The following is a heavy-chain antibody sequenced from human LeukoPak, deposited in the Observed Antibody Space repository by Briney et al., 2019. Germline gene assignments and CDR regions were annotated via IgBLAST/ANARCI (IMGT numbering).Heavy chain of an antibody. V-gene: IGHV3-15*01. CDR1: GFAFSKAW. Sequence: GGSLRLSCAASGFAFSKAWMSWVRQAPGKGLEWVGRIKSKTDGGTDYAAPVKGRFTISRDDSKNTLYLQMNSLKTEDTAVYYCTTDPFQNIVVVPAAIIKMDYWGQGTLVTVSS. CDR2: IKSKTDGGT. J-gene: IGHJ4*02. D-gene: IGHD2-2*01. CDR3: TTDPFQNIVVVPAAIIKMDY.